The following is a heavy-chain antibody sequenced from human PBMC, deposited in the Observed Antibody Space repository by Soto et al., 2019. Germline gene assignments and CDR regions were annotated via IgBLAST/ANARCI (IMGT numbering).Heavy chain of an antibody. CDR3: ALDKTLGSPDHFVD. D-gene: IGHD1-1*01. CDR2: ISTTGDIK. J-gene: IGHJ4*02. CDR1: GFIFSSCK. Sequence: GGSLRLSCAASGFIFSSCKMSWVRQAPGKGLEWVTVISTTGDIKLYTDSVKGRFTISRDNSKNTLYLEMNSLRPEDSAMYYCALDKTLGSPDHFVDWGQGTLVTVSS. V-gene: IGHV3-30-3*01.